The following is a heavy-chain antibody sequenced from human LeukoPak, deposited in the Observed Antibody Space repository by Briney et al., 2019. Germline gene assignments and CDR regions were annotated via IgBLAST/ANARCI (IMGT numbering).Heavy chain of an antibody. V-gene: IGHV3-23*01. D-gene: IGHD2-2*01. CDR1: GFTVITND. CDR3: AKGTCSSSSCYGNAFDI. J-gene: IGHJ3*02. CDR2: ISGNGGRT. Sequence: GGSLRLSCAASGFTVITNDMSWVRQAPGKGLEWVSTISGNGGRTYYADSVKGRFTISRDNSNNTLSLQMKSLRVEDTAVYHCAKGTCSSSSCYGNAFDIWGQGTVVTVSS.